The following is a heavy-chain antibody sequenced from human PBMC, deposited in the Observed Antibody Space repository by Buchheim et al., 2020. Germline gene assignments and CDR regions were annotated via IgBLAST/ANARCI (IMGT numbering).Heavy chain of an antibody. J-gene: IGHJ6*02. CDR2: ISPSGS. CDR3: ASPTDCSGGTCHSAFAYYYGMDV. D-gene: IGHD2-15*01. CDR1: GYTLSSYH. V-gene: IGHV1-46*01. Sequence: QVQLVQSGAEVKKPGASVKVSCKASGYTLSSYHMHWVRQAPGQGLEWLGMISPSGSNYAYKFQGRITITRHTSTSTVHMALSSLRSEDTAVYYCASPTDCSGGTCHSAFAYYYGMDVWGQGTT.